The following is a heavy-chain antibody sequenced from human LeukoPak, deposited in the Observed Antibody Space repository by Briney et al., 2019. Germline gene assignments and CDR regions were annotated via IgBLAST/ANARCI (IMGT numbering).Heavy chain of an antibody. CDR3: ARDQVTTLGHYFDY. CDR2: IYTSGST. D-gene: IGHD4-17*01. J-gene: IGHJ4*02. CDR1: GGSISSYY. V-gene: IGHV4-4*08. Sequence: SETLSLTCTVSGGSISSYYWSLIRQPPGKGLEWIGYIYTSGSTNYNPSLKSRVTMSVDTSKNQFSLKLSSVTAADTAVYYCARDQVTTLGHYFDYWGQGTLVTVSS.